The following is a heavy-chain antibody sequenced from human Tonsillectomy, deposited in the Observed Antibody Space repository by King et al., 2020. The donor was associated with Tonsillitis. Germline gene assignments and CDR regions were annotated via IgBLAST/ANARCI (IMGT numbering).Heavy chain of an antibody. V-gene: IGHV3-20*04. D-gene: IGHD3-10*01. CDR1: GFTFDNYG. CDR2: INWNGGST. J-gene: IGHJ4*02. CDR3: ARGSMSMVRGVHFDC. Sequence: VQLVESGGGVVRPGGSLRLSCAASGFTFDNYGMNWVRQAPGKGLEWVSGINWNGGSTRYADSVKGRFTISRDNAKNSLYLQINSLRAEDTALYYCARGSMSMVRGVHFDCCGQGTLVTVSS.